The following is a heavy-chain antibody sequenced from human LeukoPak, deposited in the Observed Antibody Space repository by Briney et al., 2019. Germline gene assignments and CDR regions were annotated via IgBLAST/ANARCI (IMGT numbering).Heavy chain of an antibody. J-gene: IGHJ4*02. Sequence: GGSLRLSCAASGFTFSSYAMSWVRQAPGKGLEWVSAISGSGGSTYYADSVKGRFTISRDNSKNTLYLQMNSLRAEDTAVYYCAKGLRGYSGYDLPRKFDYWGQGTLVTVSS. CDR2: ISGSGGST. CDR1: GFTFSSYA. V-gene: IGHV3-23*01. CDR3: AKGLRGYSGYDLPRKFDY. D-gene: IGHD5-12*01.